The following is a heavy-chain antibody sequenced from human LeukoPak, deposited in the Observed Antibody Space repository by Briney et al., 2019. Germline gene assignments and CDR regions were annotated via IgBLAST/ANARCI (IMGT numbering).Heavy chain of an antibody. D-gene: IGHD6-19*01. CDR3: ARSDSYSSGWLDY. Sequence: RASVKVSCKASGYTFSNSGISWVRQAPGQGLEWMGWISTYSGTTNYAHNLQGRLTMTTDTSTSTAYMELRNLKSDDTAVYYCARSDSYSSGWLDYWGQGTLVTVSS. CDR2: ISTYSGTT. J-gene: IGHJ4*02. V-gene: IGHV1-18*01. CDR1: GYTFSNSG.